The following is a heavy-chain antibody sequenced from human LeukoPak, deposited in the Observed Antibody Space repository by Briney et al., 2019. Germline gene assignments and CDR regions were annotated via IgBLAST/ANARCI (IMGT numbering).Heavy chain of an antibody. Sequence: PSETLSLTCAVSGGPFSHYYWNWIRQSLGKGLEWIGEITHTRRTNYNPVLRSRVTISVDTSRNQFSLKLRSMTAADTAVYYCARGGRWESYSAFDIWGQGTTVSVSS. V-gene: IGHV4-34*01. J-gene: IGHJ3*02. D-gene: IGHD1-26*01. CDR2: ITHTRRT. CDR1: GGPFSHYY. CDR3: ARGGRWESYSAFDI.